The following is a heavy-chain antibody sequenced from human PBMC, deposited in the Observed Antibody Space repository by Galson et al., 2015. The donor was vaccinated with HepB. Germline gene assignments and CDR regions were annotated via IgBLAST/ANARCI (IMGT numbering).Heavy chain of an antibody. CDR1: GFTFSSYG. Sequence: SLRLSCAASGFTFSSYGMHWVRQAPGKGLEWVAVISYDGSNKYYADSVKGRFTISRDNSKNTLYLQMNSLRAEDTAVYYCAKDHWVGAGPPTLDYWGQGTLVTVSS. J-gene: IGHJ4*02. V-gene: IGHV3-30*18. CDR2: ISYDGSNK. CDR3: AKDHWVGAGPPTLDY. D-gene: IGHD1-26*01.